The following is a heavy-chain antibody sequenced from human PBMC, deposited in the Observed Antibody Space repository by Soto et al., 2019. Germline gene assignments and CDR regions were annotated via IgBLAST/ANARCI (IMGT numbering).Heavy chain of an antibody. CDR2: IIPILVIT. V-gene: IGHV1-69*02. D-gene: IGHD2-21*02. CDR3: VTEGCGGDCPL. J-gene: IGHJ2*01. Sequence: QVQLVQSGAEVKKPGSSVKVSCKASGGTFSRYTISWVRQAPGQGLEWMGRIIPILVITNYAQKFQGRVTITADKSTSTAYMELSSLSSEDTAVYYCVTEGCGGDCPLWGRGTLVTVSS. CDR1: GGTFSRYT.